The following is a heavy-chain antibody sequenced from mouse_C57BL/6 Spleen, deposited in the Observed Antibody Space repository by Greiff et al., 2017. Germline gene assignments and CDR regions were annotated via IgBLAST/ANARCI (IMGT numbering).Heavy chain of an antibody. Sequence: EVKLQESGPELVKPGASVKISCKASGYSFTDYNMNWVKQSNGKSLEWIGVINPTYGTTSYNQKFKGKATLTVDPSSSTAYMQLNILTAEYAAGYYCARNYGSNYCYFDVRGTGTTVTVSS. CDR1: GYSFTDYN. CDR3: ARNYGSNYCYFDV. CDR2: INPTYGTT. V-gene: IGHV1-39*01. J-gene: IGHJ1*03. D-gene: IGHD1-1*01.